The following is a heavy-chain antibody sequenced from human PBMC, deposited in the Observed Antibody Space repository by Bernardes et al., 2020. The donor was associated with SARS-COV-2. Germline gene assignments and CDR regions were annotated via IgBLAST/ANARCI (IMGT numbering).Heavy chain of an antibody. Sequence: ASVKVSCKGSGDTFSNSNINWVRLAPGQGLEWMGWISMKNVNADYAEKFQGRVAMTKDTSTSTVYMELGSLRSDDTAVYYCAMSQFNVVPPAMSHWFDPWGQGTLVTVSS. CDR2: ISMKNVNA. CDR3: AMSQFNVVPPAMSHWFDP. CDR1: GDTFSNSN. V-gene: IGHV1-18*01. J-gene: IGHJ5*02. D-gene: IGHD2-2*01.